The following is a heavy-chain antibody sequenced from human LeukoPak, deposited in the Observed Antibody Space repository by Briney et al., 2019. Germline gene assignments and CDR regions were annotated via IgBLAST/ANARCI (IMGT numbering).Heavy chain of an antibody. CDR3: ATLVPWGDV. D-gene: IGHD3-16*01. J-gene: IGHJ6*02. V-gene: IGHV4-39*01. CDR1: GGSISSGSYY. Sequence: SETLSLTCTVSGGSISSGSYYWGWIRQPPGKGLEWIGNIYYSGSTYYNPSLKSRVTISVDTSKNQFSLKLRSVIAADTAVYYCATLVPWGDVWGQGTTVTVSS. CDR2: IYYSGST.